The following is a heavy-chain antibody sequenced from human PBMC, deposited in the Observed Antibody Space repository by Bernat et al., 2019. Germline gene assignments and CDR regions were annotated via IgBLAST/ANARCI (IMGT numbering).Heavy chain of an antibody. Sequence: EVQLVESGGGLVKPGGSLTLSCAASGFTFTCCSMTWVRRAPGKGLEWVSSISSSGTYIYYADSVKGRFTISRDNARNSLYLQMNSLRADDTAVYYCARGSGNYGHYYFDSWGQGTLVTVSS. CDR3: ARGSGNYGHYYFDS. CDR2: ISSSGTYI. J-gene: IGHJ4*02. D-gene: IGHD3-10*01. CDR1: GFTFTCCS. V-gene: IGHV3-21*01.